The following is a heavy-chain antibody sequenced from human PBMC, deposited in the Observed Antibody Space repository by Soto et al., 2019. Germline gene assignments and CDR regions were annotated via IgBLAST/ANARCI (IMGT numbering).Heavy chain of an antibody. D-gene: IGHD6-19*01. Sequence: ASVKVSCKASGGTFSSYAISWVRQAPGQGLEWMGGIIPIFGTANYAQKFQGRVTITADESTSTAYMELSSLRSEDTAVYYCARDGYSSGWPPTVDYWGQGTLVTVSS. CDR1: GGTFSSYA. J-gene: IGHJ4*02. CDR2: IIPIFGTA. V-gene: IGHV1-69*13. CDR3: ARDGYSSGWPPTVDY.